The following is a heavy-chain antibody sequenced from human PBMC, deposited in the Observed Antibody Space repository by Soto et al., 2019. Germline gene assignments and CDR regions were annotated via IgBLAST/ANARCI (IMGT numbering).Heavy chain of an antibody. Sequence: TLSLTCSVSGDSISNLDYFWAWIRQPPGQALEYIGYIYKSATTYYNPSFESRVAISVDTSKSQFSLNVTSVTAADTAVYFCARGRYCLTGRCFPNWFDSWGQGALVTVS. J-gene: IGHJ5*01. CDR2: IYKSATT. D-gene: IGHD7-27*01. V-gene: IGHV4-30-4*01. CDR3: ARGRYCLTGRCFPNWFDS. CDR1: GDSISNLDYF.